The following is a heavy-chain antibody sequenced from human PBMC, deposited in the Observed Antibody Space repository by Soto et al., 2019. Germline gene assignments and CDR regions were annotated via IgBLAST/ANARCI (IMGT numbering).Heavy chain of an antibody. J-gene: IGHJ4*02. D-gene: IGHD3-22*01. Sequence: PGGSLRLSCAASGFTFSTYWMTWVRQAPGKGLEWVANIEGDGSEKNYVDSVKGRFTISRDNSKNTLYLQMNSLRAEDTAVYYWARDRYYDSSGYLPLDYWGQGTLVTVSS. V-gene: IGHV3-7*01. CDR3: ARDRYYDSSGYLPLDY. CDR2: IEGDGSEK. CDR1: GFTFSTYW.